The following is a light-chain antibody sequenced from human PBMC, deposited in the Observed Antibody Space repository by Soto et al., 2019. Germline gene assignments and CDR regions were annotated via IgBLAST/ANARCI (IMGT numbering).Light chain of an antibody. CDR2: SAS. CDR1: QGITSY. CDR3: QQLYSHPLT. Sequence: IQLTQSPSSLSASVGDRVTITCRASQGITSYLAWYQQRPGKAPRLLIYSASTLQSGDPSRFSGSGYGTDFSLTISNLQPEDFATYYCQQLYSHPLTFGGGTKVDIK. V-gene: IGKV1-9*01. J-gene: IGKJ4*01.